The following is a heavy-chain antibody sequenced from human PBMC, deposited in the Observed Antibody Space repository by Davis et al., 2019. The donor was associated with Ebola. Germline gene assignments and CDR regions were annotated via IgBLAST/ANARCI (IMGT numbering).Heavy chain of an antibody. D-gene: IGHD5-24*01. Sequence: HSQTLSLTCAISGDSVSGNSGAWNWIRQSPSRGLEWLGRTYYTSKWYNDYAVSVKSRITISPDTSKNQLSLQLDSVIPEDTAVYYCARGWLRTGLDIWGQGTMVIVSS. CDR2: TYYTSKWYN. CDR3: ARGWLRTGLDI. CDR1: GDSVSGNSGA. V-gene: IGHV6-1*01. J-gene: IGHJ3*02.